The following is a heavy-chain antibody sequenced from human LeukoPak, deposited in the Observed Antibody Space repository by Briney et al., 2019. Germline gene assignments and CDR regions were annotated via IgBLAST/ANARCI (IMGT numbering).Heavy chain of an antibody. D-gene: IGHD3-22*01. CDR1: GGSFSGYY. CDR3: ARSPARAERSSGFDY. Sequence: SETLSLTCAVFGGSFSGYYWGWIRQPPGKGLEWIGSIYYSGSTYYNPSLKSRVTISVDTSKNQFSLKLSSVTAADTAVYYCARSPARAERSSGFDYWGQGTLFTVSS. CDR2: IYYSGST. J-gene: IGHJ4*02. V-gene: IGHV4-39*07.